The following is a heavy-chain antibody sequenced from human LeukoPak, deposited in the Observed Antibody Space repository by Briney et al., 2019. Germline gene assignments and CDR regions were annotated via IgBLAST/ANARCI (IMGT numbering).Heavy chain of an antibody. J-gene: IGHJ3*02. CDR2: ISGSGGST. CDR3: AKIQSGYSYGPDDAFDI. CDR1: GFTFSSYA. D-gene: IGHD5-18*01. Sequence: GGSLRLSCAASGFTFSSYAMSWVRQAPGKGLEWVSAISGSGGSTYYADSVKGRFTISRDNSKNTLYLQMNSLRAEDTAVYYCAKIQSGYSYGPDDAFDIWGQGTMVTVSS. V-gene: IGHV3-23*01.